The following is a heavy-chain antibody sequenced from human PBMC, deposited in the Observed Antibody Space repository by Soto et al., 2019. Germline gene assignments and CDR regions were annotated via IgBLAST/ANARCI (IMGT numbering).Heavy chain of an antibody. Sequence: SETLSLTCTVSGGSISSYYWSWIRQPPGKGLEWIGYIYYSGSTNYNPSLKSRVTISVDTSKNQFSLKLSSVTAADTAVYYCARDDPSGRYFDWLFAFDIWGQGTMVTVSS. CDR2: IYYSGST. CDR1: GGSISSYY. V-gene: IGHV4-59*01. J-gene: IGHJ3*02. D-gene: IGHD3-9*01. CDR3: ARDDPSGRYFDWLFAFDI.